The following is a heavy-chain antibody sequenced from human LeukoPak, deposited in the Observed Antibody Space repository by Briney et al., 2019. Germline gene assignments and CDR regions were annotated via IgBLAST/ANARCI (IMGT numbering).Heavy chain of an antibody. CDR2: TYYSGST. Sequence: PSQTLSLTCTVSGGSISSGGYYWSWIRQHPGKGLEWIGYTYYSGSTYYNPSLKSRVTISVDTSKNQFSLKLTSVTAADTAVYYCARTNRGYSYGSTPNWFDPWGQGTLVTVSS. CDR3: ARTNRGYSYGSTPNWFDP. J-gene: IGHJ5*02. V-gene: IGHV4-31*03. D-gene: IGHD5-18*01. CDR1: GGSISSGGYY.